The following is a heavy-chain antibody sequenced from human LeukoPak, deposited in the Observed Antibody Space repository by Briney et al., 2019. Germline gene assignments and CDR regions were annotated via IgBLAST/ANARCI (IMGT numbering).Heavy chain of an antibody. CDR1: GFTFSSYG. D-gene: IGHD2-2*01. Sequence: GGSLRLTCAASGFTFSSYGMHWVRQAPGKGLEWVAVISYDGSNKYYADSVKGRFTISRDNSKNTLYLQMNSLRAEDTAVYYCAADPKDIVVVPAAEYNWFDPWGQGTLVTVSS. CDR3: AADPKDIVVVPAAEYNWFDP. CDR2: ISYDGSNK. J-gene: IGHJ5*02. V-gene: IGHV3-30*03.